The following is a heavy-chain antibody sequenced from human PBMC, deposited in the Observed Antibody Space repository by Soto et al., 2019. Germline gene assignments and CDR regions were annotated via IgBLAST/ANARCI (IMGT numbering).Heavy chain of an antibody. CDR3: ARTILPPYRGVPTNNSYSYMDV. CDR1: GYTFTSYD. V-gene: IGHV1-8*01. Sequence: ASVKVSCKASGYTFTSYDINWVRQATGQGLEWMGWMNPNSGNTGYAQKFQGRVTMTRNTSISTAYMELSSLRSEDTAVYYCARTILPPYRGVPTNNSYSYMDVWGKGTRVTVP. J-gene: IGHJ6*03. D-gene: IGHD2-2*01. CDR2: MNPNSGNT.